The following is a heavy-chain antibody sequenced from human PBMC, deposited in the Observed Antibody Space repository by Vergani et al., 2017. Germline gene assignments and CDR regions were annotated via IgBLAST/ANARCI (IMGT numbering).Heavy chain of an antibody. D-gene: IGHD3-10*01. CDR2: ISAYNGNT. J-gene: IGHJ6*02. Sequence: QVQLVQSGAEVKKPGASVKVSCKASGYTFTSYGISWVRQAPGQGLEWMGWISAYNGNTNYAQKFQGRVTMTRDTSISTAYMELSRLRSDDTAVYYCASSGGSGVNYYYGMDVWGQGTTVTVSS. CDR3: ASSGGSGVNYYYGMDV. CDR1: GYTFTSYG. V-gene: IGHV1-18*01.